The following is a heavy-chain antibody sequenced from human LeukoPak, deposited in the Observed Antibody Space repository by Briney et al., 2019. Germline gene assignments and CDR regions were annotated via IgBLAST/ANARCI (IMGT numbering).Heavy chain of an antibody. CDR3: ARSAPIPPTFLDISGPRCVFDY. D-gene: IGHD3-22*01. CDR2: INPSGSIT. CDR1: GYTFTSYY. J-gene: IGHJ4*02. Sequence: ASVKVSCKASGYTFTSYYMHWVRQAPGQGLECLGIINPSGSITSYAQKFQGRVAMTKDTSTSTVYMELSSLISEDTAVYYCARSAPIPPTFLDISGPRCVFDYWGQGTLVTVSS. V-gene: IGHV1-46*01.